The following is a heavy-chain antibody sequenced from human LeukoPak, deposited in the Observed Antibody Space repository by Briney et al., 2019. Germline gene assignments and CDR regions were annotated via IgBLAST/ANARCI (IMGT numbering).Heavy chain of an antibody. CDR2: ISSSSSYI. D-gene: IGHD6-19*01. J-gene: IGHJ4*02. CDR1: GFTFSSYS. Sequence: GGSLRLSCAASGFTFSSYSMNWVRQAPGKGLEWVSSISSSSSYIYYAVSVKDRFTISRDNAKNSLYLQMNSLRAEDTAVYYCARDSMVAVAGPPFDYWGQGTLVTVSS. CDR3: ARDSMVAVAGPPFDY. V-gene: IGHV3-21*01.